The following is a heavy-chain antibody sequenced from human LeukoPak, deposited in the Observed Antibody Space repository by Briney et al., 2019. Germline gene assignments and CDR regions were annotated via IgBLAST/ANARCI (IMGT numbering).Heavy chain of an antibody. CDR3: AKVFGGSGWTIDAFDI. J-gene: IGHJ3*02. V-gene: IGHV3-7*01. D-gene: IGHD6-19*01. CDR2: IKQDGSEK. Sequence: GGSLRLSCAASGFTFSSYWMSWVRQAPGKGLEWVANIKQDGSEKYYVDSVKGRFTISRDNAKNSLYLQMNSLRAEDTAVYYCAKVFGGSGWTIDAFDIWGQGTMVTVSS. CDR1: GFTFSSYW.